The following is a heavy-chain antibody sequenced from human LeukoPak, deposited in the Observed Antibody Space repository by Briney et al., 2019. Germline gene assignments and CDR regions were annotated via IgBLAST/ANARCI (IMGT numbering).Heavy chain of an antibody. CDR1: GYSISSGYY. Sequence: SETLSLTCTVSGYSISSGYYWGWIRQPPGKGLEWIGSIYHSGSTYYNPSLKSRVTISVDTSKNQFSLKLSSVTAADTAVYYCARDNTDNLRAVGEKNYYYGMDVRGQGTTVTVSS. CDR2: IYHSGST. CDR3: ARDNTDNLRAVGEKNYYYGMDV. V-gene: IGHV4-38-2*02. D-gene: IGHD4-17*01. J-gene: IGHJ6*02.